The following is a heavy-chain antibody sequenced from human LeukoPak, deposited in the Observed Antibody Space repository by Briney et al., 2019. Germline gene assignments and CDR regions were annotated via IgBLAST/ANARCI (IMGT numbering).Heavy chain of an antibody. J-gene: IGHJ3*02. D-gene: IGHD3-16*02. Sequence: PSETLSLTCTVSGGSISDYYWNWIRQPPGKGLEWIGRIYTSGSTNYNPSLKSRVTISVDMSKNQFSLKLSSVTAADTAMYYCAREGAVGVITLDDAFDIWGQGTRVTVSS. CDR1: GGSISDYY. CDR2: IYTSGST. V-gene: IGHV4-4*07. CDR3: AREGAVGVITLDDAFDI.